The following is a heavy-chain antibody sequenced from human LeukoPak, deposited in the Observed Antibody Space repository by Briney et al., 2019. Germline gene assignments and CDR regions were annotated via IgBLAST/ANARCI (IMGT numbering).Heavy chain of an antibody. J-gene: IGHJ6*02. Sequence: PGGSLRLSCAASGFTFSSYAMSWVRQAPGKGLEWVSAISGSGGSTYYADSVKGRFTISRDNSKNTLYLQMNSLRAEDTAVYYCARDAKYYYGSGSRRLLYYYGMDVWGQGTTVAVSS. CDR2: ISGSGGST. CDR3: ARDAKYYYGSGSRRLLYYYGMDV. V-gene: IGHV3-23*01. D-gene: IGHD3-10*01. CDR1: GFTFSSYA.